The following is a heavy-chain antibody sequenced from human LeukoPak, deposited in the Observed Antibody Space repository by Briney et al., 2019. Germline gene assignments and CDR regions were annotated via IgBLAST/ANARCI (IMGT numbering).Heavy chain of an antibody. CDR2: INPSGGGT. Sequence: GASVKVSCKASGYSLTTYYMHWVRQAPGQGLEWMAIINPSGGGTKYAQKFQGRVTMTRNTSISTAYMELSSLRSEDTAVYYCARALRVGRYSADYWGQGTLVTVSS. D-gene: IGHD2-15*01. V-gene: IGHV1-46*01. CDR1: GYSLTTYY. CDR3: ARALRVGRYSADY. J-gene: IGHJ4*02.